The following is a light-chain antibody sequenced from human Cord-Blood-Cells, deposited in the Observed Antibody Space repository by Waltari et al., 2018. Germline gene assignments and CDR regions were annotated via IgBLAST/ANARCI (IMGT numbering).Light chain of an antibody. CDR2: VAS. J-gene: IGKJ3*01. CDR3: QQRYSTLT. V-gene: IGKV1-39*01. Sequence: ARVTITCRASPSISSYLKWYQQKQGKSPKLLMYVASSLRSGVPLRFSGRGSGTDFTLTISSLQPEEFATYYCQQRYSTLTFGPWTKVDIK. CDR1: PSISSY.